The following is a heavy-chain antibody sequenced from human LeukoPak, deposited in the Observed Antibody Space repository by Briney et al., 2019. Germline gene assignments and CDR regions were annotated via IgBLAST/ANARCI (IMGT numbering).Heavy chain of an antibody. Sequence: ASVKVSCKASGYTFTGHYMHWVRQAPGQGLEWMGWINPNSGGTNYAQKFQGRVTMTRDTSISTAYMELSRLRSDDTAVYYCARDLGAGYCSSTSCPPQGYWGQGTLVTVSS. V-gene: IGHV1-2*02. D-gene: IGHD2-2*01. CDR2: INPNSGGT. CDR1: GYTFTGHY. CDR3: ARDLGAGYCSSTSCPPQGY. J-gene: IGHJ4*02.